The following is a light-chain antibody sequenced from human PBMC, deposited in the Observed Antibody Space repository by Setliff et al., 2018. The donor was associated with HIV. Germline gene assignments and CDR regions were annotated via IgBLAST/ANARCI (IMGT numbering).Light chain of an antibody. J-gene: IGLJ3*02. CDR3: SSYTASSTLV. Sequence: QSVLTQPASVSGSPGQSITISCTGSTSDVGGYNYVSLYQQHPGKVPKLMIYDVSQRPSGVSDRFSGSKSGITASLTISGLQPEDESDYYCSSYTASSTLVFGGGTKVTVL. CDR2: DVS. CDR1: TSDVGGYNY. V-gene: IGLV2-14*03.